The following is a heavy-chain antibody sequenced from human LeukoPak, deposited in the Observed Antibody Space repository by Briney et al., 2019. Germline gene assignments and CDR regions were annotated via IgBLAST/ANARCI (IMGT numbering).Heavy chain of an antibody. D-gene: IGHD3-10*01. Sequence: PSETLSLTCAVYGGSFSGYYWSWIRQPPGKGLEWIGEINHSGSTNYNPSLKSRVTISVDTSKNQFSLKLSSVTAADTAVYYCASLTLYYGSGSYYDPWGQGTLVTVSS. J-gene: IGHJ5*02. V-gene: IGHV4-34*01. CDR2: INHSGST. CDR1: GGSFSGYY. CDR3: ASLTLYYGSGSYYDP.